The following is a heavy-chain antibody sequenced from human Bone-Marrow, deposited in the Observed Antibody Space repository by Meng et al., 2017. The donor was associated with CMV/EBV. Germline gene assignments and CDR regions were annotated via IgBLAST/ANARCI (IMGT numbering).Heavy chain of an antibody. Sequence: GESLKISCTAPGFTFSKYGMHWVRQAPGKGLGWVAVIWSDGTTKYYADSVKGRFTISRDDSKSTLYLHMSSLRAEDTAVYYCAKSVDLWSGYLDYWGQGALVTVSS. CDR2: IWSDGTTK. D-gene: IGHD3-3*01. CDR3: AKSVDLWSGYLDY. V-gene: IGHV3-33*06. J-gene: IGHJ4*02. CDR1: GFTFSKYG.